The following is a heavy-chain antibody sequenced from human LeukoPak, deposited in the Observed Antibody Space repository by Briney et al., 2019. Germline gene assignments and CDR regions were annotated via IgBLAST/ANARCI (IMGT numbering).Heavy chain of an antibody. CDR1: GGSISSYY. Sequence: SETLSLTCTVSGGSISSYYWSWIRQPPGKGPEWIGYIYYSGSTSYNPSLKSRVTISVDTSKNQFSLKLSSVTAADTAVYYCAREPHDSSGLAFDIWGQGTMVTVSS. CDR3: AREPHDSSGLAFDI. D-gene: IGHD3-22*01. CDR2: IYYSGST. V-gene: IGHV4-59*01. J-gene: IGHJ3*02.